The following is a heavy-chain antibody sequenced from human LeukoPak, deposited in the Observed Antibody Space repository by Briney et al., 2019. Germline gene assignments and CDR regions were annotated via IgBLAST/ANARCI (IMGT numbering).Heavy chain of an antibody. CDR3: ASSGYCSGGSCYSVFGDAFDI. J-gene: IGHJ3*02. V-gene: IGHV1-46*01. CDR1: GYTFTGYY. Sequence: ASVKVSCKASGYTFTGYYMHWVRQPPGQGLEWMGIINPSGGSTSYAQKFQGRVTMTRDTSTSTVYMELSRLRYEDTAAYYCASSGYCSGGSCYSVFGDAFDIWGQGTMVTVSS. CDR2: INPSGGST. D-gene: IGHD2-15*01.